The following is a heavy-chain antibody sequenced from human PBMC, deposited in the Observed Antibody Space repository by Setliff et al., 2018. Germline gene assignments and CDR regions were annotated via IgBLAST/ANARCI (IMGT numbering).Heavy chain of an antibody. CDR2: ISPYYGNT. CDR1: GYTFTSYG. V-gene: IGHV1-18*01. Sequence: ASVKVSCKASGYTFTSYGINWVRQAPGQGLEWMGWISPYYGNTNYAQQFQGRVTMTTDTSTTTAYMELTSLTSDDTALYYCVRGQGPRTVVAIPFDHWGQGTLVTVSS. D-gene: IGHD3-22*01. J-gene: IGHJ4*02. CDR3: VRGQGPRTVVAIPFDH.